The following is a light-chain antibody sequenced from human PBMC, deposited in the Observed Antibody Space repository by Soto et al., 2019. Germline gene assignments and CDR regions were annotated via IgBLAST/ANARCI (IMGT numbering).Light chain of an antibody. CDR3: QRYNDWPLT. CDR1: QTVSSN. V-gene: IGKV3-15*01. J-gene: IGKJ4*01. CDR2: GAS. Sequence: EIVMTPSPATPSVSPGERATLSCRASQTVSSNLAWYQQTPGQAPRLLIYGASTRATGIPARFSGSGSSTEFTLTINSLQSEDSAVYYCQRYNDWPLTFGGGTKVDIK.